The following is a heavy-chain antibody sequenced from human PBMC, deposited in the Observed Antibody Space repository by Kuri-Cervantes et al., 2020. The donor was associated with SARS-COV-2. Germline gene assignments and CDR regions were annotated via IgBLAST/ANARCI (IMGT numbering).Heavy chain of an antibody. V-gene: IGHV3-33*08. CDR1: GLTFSSYG. D-gene: IGHD6-13*01. J-gene: IGHJ4*02. CDR2: IWYDGSNK. CDR3: AREEYSSSWSAVDFDY. Sequence: SLKISCAASGLTFSSYGMHVVRQAPGKGLEWVAVIWYDGSNKYYADSVKGRFTISRDNSKNTLYLQMNSLRAEDTAVYYCAREEYSSSWSAVDFDYWGQGTLVTVSS.